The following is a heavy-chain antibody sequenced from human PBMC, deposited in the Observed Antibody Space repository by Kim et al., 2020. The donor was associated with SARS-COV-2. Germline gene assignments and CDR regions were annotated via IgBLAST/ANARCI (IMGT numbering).Heavy chain of an antibody. V-gene: IGHV3-30*18. D-gene: IGHD6-13*01. J-gene: IGHJ4*02. CDR2: ISYDGSNK. Sequence: GGSLRLSCAASGFTFSSYGMHWVRQAPGKGLEWVAVISYDGSNKYYADSVKGRFTISRDNSKNTLYLQMNSLRAEDTAVYYCAKHSSSWPLYFDYWGQGTLVTVSS. CDR3: AKHSSSWPLYFDY. CDR1: GFTFSSYG.